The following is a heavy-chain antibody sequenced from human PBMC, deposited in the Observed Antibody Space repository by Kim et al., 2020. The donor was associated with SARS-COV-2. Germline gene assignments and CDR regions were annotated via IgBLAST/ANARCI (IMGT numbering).Heavy chain of an antibody. D-gene: IGHD3-3*01. CDR3: RKDRGVDFWRNWFDP. J-gene: IGHJ5*02. Sequence: GGSLRLSCAASGFTFSSYGIHWVRQAPGKGLEWVAVISYDGGNKYYADSVKGRFTISRDNSKNTLYLQMNSLRAEDTAVYYCRKDRGVDFWRNWFDPWGQGILVTVSS. CDR2: ISYDGGNK. V-gene: IGHV3-30*18. CDR1: GFTFSSYG.